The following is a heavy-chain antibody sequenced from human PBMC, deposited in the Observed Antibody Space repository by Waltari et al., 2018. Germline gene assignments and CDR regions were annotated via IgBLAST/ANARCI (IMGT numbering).Heavy chain of an antibody. CDR1: GGSISSSSYY. Sequence: QLQLQESGPGLVKPSETLSLTCTVSGGSISSSSYYWGWIRQPPGKGLEWIGSIHYSGCTYCNPPLKGRVTISVDTSKNQFSLKLSSWTAADTAVYYCARWGDSSSWYVDFDYWGQGTLVTVSS. CDR2: IHYSGCT. CDR3: ARWGDSSSWYVDFDY. V-gene: IGHV4-39*07. D-gene: IGHD6-13*01. J-gene: IGHJ4*02.